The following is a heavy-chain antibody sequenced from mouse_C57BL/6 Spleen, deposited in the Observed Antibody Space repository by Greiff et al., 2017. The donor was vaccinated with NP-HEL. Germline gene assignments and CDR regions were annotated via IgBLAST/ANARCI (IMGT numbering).Heavy chain of an antibody. Sequence: VQLQQPGAELARPGASVKLSCKASGYTFTSYGISWVKQRTGQGLEWIGEIYPRSGNTYYNEKFKGKATLTADKSSSTAYMELRSLTSEDSAVYFCARDLITTVVATGNYFDYWGQGTTLTVSS. D-gene: IGHD1-1*01. J-gene: IGHJ2*01. CDR1: GYTFTSYG. CDR3: ARDLITTVVATGNYFDY. V-gene: IGHV1-81*01. CDR2: IYPRSGNT.